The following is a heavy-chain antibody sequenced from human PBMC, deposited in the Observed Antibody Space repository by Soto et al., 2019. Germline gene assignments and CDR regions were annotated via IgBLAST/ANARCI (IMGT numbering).Heavy chain of an antibody. D-gene: IGHD1-1*01. CDR1: GYTFTSYG. CDR3: ARGRYGDY. Sequence: QVHLVQSGAEVKKPGASVKVSCKASGYTFTSYGITWVRQAPGQGLEWMGWISAHNGNTDYAQKLQGRVSVTRDTSTSTANMELRSLISDDTAVYYCARGRYGDYWGQGALVTDSS. V-gene: IGHV1-18*01. CDR2: ISAHNGNT. J-gene: IGHJ4*02.